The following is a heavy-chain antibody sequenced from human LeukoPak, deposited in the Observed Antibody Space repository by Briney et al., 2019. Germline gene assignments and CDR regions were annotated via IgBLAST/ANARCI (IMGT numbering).Heavy chain of an antibody. D-gene: IGHD5-18*01. Sequence: GRSLRLSCAASGFTFSTYAMHWVRQAPGKGLEWVAVISYDGSNKYYADSVKGRFTISRDNSKNTLYLQMNSLRAEDTAVYYCERDPKNSYGLGYFDYWGQGTLVTVSS. CDR1: GFTFSTYA. CDR3: ERDPKNSYGLGYFDY. J-gene: IGHJ4*02. V-gene: IGHV3-30*04. CDR2: ISYDGSNK.